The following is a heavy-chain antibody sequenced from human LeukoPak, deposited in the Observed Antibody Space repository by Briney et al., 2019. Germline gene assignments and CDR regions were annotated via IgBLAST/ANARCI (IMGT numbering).Heavy chain of an antibody. V-gene: IGHV3-7*01. D-gene: IGHD7-27*01. CDR1: GFTFSTYG. CDR2: IKQDGSEK. CDR3: ARDKRTGDSYFDS. Sequence: GGSLRLSCAASGFTFSTYGMHWVRQAPGKGLEWVANIKQDGSEKYYVDSVKGRFTISRDNAKYSLYLQMDSLRAEDTAVYYCARDKRTGDSYFDSWGQGTLVTVSS. J-gene: IGHJ4*02.